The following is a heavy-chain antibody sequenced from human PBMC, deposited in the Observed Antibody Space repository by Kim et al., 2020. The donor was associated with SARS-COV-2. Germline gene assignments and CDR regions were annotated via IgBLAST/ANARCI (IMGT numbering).Heavy chain of an antibody. Sequence: ASVKVSCKASGYTFTSYYMHWVRQAPGQGLEWMGIINPSGGSTSYAQKFQGRVTMTRDTSTSTVYMELSSLRSEDTAVYYCARDTGGYSGYGLDYYYGMDVWGQGTTVTVSS. CDR2: INPSGGST. D-gene: IGHD5-12*01. CDR1: GYTFTSYY. CDR3: ARDTGGYSGYGLDYYYGMDV. V-gene: IGHV1-46*01. J-gene: IGHJ6*02.